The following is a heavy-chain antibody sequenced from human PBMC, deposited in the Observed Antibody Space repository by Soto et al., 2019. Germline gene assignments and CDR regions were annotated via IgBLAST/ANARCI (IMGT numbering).Heavy chain of an antibody. CDR3: ARRPPRYGSGSYYKPLYGMDV. Sequence: GGSLRLSCAASGFTFSASMHWVRQASGKGLEWVSYISSSGSTIYYADSVKGRFTISRDNAKNSLYLQMNSLRAEDTAVYYCARRPPRYGSGSYYKPLYGMDVWGQGTTVTVSS. D-gene: IGHD3-10*01. CDR1: GFTFSAS. V-gene: IGHV3-11*01. CDR2: ISSSGSTI. J-gene: IGHJ6*02.